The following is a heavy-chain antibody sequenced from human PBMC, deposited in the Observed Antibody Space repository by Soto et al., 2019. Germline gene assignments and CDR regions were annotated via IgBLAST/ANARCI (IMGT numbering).Heavy chain of an antibody. Sequence: PSQTLSLTGAISGDSVSSKSAAWNWIRRSPSRGLEWLGRTYYRSKWYNDYAVSVKSRITINPDTSKNQFSLQLNSVTAAATAVYYCARHPPLYGSGFPFAYWGQGTLVPVSS. J-gene: IGHJ4*02. D-gene: IGHD3-10*01. CDR1: GDSVSSKSAA. CDR2: TYYRSKWYN. CDR3: ARHPPLYGSGFPFAY. V-gene: IGHV6-1*01.